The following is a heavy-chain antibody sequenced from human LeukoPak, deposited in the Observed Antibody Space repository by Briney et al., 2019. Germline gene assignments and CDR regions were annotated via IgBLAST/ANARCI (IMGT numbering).Heavy chain of an antibody. V-gene: IGHV3-23*01. Sequence: GGSLRLSCAASGFTFNNYAMNWVRQAPGKGLEWVSTVSGFGGSTYYADSVKGRFTISRDNSKNTVFLQMNSLRAEDTAVYYCAKDAYDCSSTSCYWRGYYYYYMDVWGKGTTVTVSS. CDR1: GFTFNNYA. J-gene: IGHJ6*03. CDR3: AKDAYDCSSTSCYWRGYYYYYMDV. D-gene: IGHD2-2*01. CDR2: VSGFGGST.